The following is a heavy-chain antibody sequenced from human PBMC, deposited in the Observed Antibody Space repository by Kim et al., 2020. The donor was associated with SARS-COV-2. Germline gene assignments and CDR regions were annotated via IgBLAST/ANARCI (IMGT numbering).Heavy chain of an antibody. CDR3: ARVLNIAAAGWFDP. CDR1: GGTFSSYA. CDR2: IIPIFGTA. V-gene: IGHV1-69*13. J-gene: IGHJ5*02. Sequence: SVKVSCKASGGTFSSYAISWVRQAPGQGLEWMGGIIPIFGTANYAQKFQGRVTITADESTSTAYMELSSLRSEDTAVYYCARVLNIAAAGWFDPWGQGTLVTVSS. D-gene: IGHD6-13*01.